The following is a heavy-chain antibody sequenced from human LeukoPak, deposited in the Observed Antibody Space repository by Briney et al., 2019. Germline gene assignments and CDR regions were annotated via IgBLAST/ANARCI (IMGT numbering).Heavy chain of an antibody. J-gene: IGHJ4*02. Sequence: ASVKVSCKASGYTFTGYYMHWVRQAPGQGLEWMGWINPNSGGTNYAQKFQGWVTMTRDTSISTAYMELSRLRSDDTAVYYCARGAVARLHLGMPDYWGQGTLVTVSS. CDR3: ARGAVARLHLGMPDY. CDR1: GYTFTGYY. D-gene: IGHD6-19*01. CDR2: INPNSGGT. V-gene: IGHV1-2*04.